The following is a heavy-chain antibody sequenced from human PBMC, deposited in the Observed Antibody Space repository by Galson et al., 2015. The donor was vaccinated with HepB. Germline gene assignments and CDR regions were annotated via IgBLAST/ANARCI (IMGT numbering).Heavy chain of an antibody. J-gene: IGHJ6*03. CDR2: ISSSSKYI. Sequence: SLRLSCAASGFTFNSYTMTWVRQAPGKGLEWVSSISSSSKYIYYADSVKGRFNISRDNAKSSLFLQMDSARAEDTAVYYCARVFDFWSSPSNYKYYMDVWGKGTSVTVSS. V-gene: IGHV3-21*01. D-gene: IGHD3-3*01. CDR3: ARVFDFWSSPSNYKYYMDV. CDR1: GFTFNSYT.